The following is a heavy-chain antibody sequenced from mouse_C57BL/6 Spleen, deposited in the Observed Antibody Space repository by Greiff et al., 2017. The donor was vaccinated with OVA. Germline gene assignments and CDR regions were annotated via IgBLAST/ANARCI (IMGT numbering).Heavy chain of an antibody. J-gene: IGHJ3*01. CDR2: ISDGGSYT. CDR1: GFTFSSYA. CDR3: ARDEGLAWFAY. D-gene: IGHD3-3*01. Sequence: EVQVVESGGGLVKPGGSLKLSCAASGFTFSSYAMSWVRQTPEKRLEWVATISDGGSYTYYPDNVKGRFTISRDNAKNNLYLQMSHLKSEDTAMYYCARDEGLAWFAYWGQGTLVTVSA. V-gene: IGHV5-4*01.